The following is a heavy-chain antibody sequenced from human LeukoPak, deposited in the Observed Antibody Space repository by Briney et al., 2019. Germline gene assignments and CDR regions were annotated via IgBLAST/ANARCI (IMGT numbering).Heavy chain of an antibody. J-gene: IGHJ4*02. CDR3: ARLSSGSLTFDY. V-gene: IGHV4-61*02. CDR1: GGSISSGNYY. Sequence: SETLSLTCNVSGGSISSGNYYWSWIRQPAGKGLEWIGRIYTSGSTNYDPSLKSRVTISVDTSKNQFSLKLSSVTAADTAVYYCARLSSGSLTFDYWGQGTLVTVSS. CDR2: IYTSGST. D-gene: IGHD6-19*01.